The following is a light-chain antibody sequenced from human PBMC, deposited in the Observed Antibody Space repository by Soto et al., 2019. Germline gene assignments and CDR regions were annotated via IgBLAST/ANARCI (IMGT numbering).Light chain of an antibody. CDR1: QSIRTD. CDR3: QQYNNWPPWT. CDR2: DAS. Sequence: ITQSPSTLSVSPEERATLSCRASQSIRTDLAWYQQKSGQGPRLLIYDASTRATGIPARFSGSGSGTEFTLTISSLQSEDFAVYYCQQYNNWPPWTFGQGTMVDFK. V-gene: IGKV3D-15*01. J-gene: IGKJ1*01.